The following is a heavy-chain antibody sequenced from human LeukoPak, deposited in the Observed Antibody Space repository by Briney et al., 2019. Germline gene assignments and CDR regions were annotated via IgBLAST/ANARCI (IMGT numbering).Heavy chain of an antibody. CDR2: TYYRSTWYH. V-gene: IGHV6-1*01. D-gene: IGHD2-15*01. J-gene: IGHJ3*01. Sequence: SQTLSLTGAISGDSVSNNNAAWNWIRQSPSRGLEWLGRTYYRSTWYHAYALSVQSRVTINPDTSKNQFSLQLNSVTPEDTAVYYCASGWALNVWGQGTVVTVSS. CDR1: GDSVSNNNAA. CDR3: ASGWALNV.